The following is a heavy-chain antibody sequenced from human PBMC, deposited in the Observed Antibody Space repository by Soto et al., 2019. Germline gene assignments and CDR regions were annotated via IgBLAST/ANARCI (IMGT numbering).Heavy chain of an antibody. D-gene: IGHD3-10*01. CDR1: GGSISSYY. Sequence: QVQLQESGPGLVKPSETLSLTCTVSGGSISSYYWSWIRQPPGKGLERIGYIYYSGSTNYNPSLKSRVTISVDTSKNQFSLKLSSVTAADTAVYYCARRPSGSGSYYDYWGQGTLVTVSS. CDR3: ARRPSGSGSYYDY. J-gene: IGHJ4*02. CDR2: IYYSGST. V-gene: IGHV4-59*08.